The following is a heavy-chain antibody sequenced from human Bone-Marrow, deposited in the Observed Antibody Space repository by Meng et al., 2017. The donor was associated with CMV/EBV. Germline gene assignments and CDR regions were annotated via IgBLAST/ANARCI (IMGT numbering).Heavy chain of an antibody. D-gene: IGHD3-10*01. Sequence: SLTCTVSGGSISSSSYYWGWIRQPPGKGLEWIGSIYYSGSTYYNPSLKSRVTISVDTSKNQFSLKLSSVTAADTAVYYCARAFPEGGFGELNLFDYWGQGTLVTVSS. CDR2: IYYSGST. J-gene: IGHJ4*02. CDR1: GGSISSSSYY. CDR3: ARAFPEGGFGELNLFDY. V-gene: IGHV4-39*07.